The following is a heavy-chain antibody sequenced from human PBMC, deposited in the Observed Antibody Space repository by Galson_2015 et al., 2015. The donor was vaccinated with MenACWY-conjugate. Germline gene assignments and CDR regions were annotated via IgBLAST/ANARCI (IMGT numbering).Heavy chain of an antibody. CDR2: ISAYNGNT. CDR3: ARDGRYYGDLDY. Sequence: QSGAEVKKPGESLKISCTASGYTFTSYGISWVRQAPGQGLEWMGWISAYNGNTNYAQKLQGRVTMTTDTSTSTAYMELRSLRSDDTAVYYCARDGRYYGDLDYWGQGTLVTVSS. D-gene: IGHD4-17*01. J-gene: IGHJ4*02. V-gene: IGHV1-18*01. CDR1: GYTFTSYG.